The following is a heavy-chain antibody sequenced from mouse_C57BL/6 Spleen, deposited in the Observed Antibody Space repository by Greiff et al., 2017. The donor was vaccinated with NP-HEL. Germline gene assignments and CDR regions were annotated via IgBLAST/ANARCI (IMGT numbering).Heavy chain of an antibody. J-gene: IGHJ3*01. CDR1: GYTFTDYN. CDR3: ARYGGYYLFAY. Sequence: VQLQQPGPELVKPGASVKLSCKASGYTFTDYNMHWVKQSHGHGLEWIGDINPNNGGTIYNQKFKGKATVTVDKSSSTAYMGLRSLTSEDTAVYSCARYGGYYLFAYWGQGTLVTVSA. V-gene: IGHV1-18*01. D-gene: IGHD2-3*01. CDR2: INPNNGGT.